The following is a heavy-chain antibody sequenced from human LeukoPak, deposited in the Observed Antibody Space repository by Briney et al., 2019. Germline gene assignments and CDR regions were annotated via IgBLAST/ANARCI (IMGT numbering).Heavy chain of an antibody. V-gene: IGHV3-13*01. CDR2: IGTAGDT. J-gene: IGHJ6*02. CDR3: ARDRLYCSSTSCYSLYGMDV. Sequence: PGGSLRLSCAASGFTFSSYDMHWVRQATGKGLEWVSAIGTAGDTYYPGSVKGRFTISRENAKNSSYLQMNSLRAGDTAVYYCARDRLYCSSTSCYSLYGMDVWGQGTTVTVSS. D-gene: IGHD2-2*01. CDR1: GFTFSSYD.